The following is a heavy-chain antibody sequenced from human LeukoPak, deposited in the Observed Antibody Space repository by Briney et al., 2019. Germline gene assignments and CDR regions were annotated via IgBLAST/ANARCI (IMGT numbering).Heavy chain of an antibody. D-gene: IGHD2-21*02. J-gene: IGHJ4*02. CDR3: AKAVTEYFDY. CDR1: GFTFSSYW. Sequence: TGGSLRLSCAVSGFTFSSYWMSWVRQAPGKGLEWVANIKQDGSEKYYVDSVKGRFTISRDNSKNTLYLQMNSLRAEDTAVYYCAKAVTEYFDYWGQGTLVTVSS. CDR2: IKQDGSEK. V-gene: IGHV3-7*03.